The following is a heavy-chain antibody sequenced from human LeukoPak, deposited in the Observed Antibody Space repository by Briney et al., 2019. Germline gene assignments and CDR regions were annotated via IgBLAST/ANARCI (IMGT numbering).Heavy chain of an antibody. CDR1: GYTFTGYY. V-gene: IGHV1-2*02. CDR2: INPNSGGT. J-gene: IGHJ6*02. CDR3: ERDRDHITMVRGVIVHYYYGMDV. D-gene: IGHD3-10*01. Sequence: ASVKVSCTASGYTFTGYYMHWVRQAPGQGLEWMGWINPNSGGTNYTQKFQGRGSMTRDTSIRTAYMELSRLRSDDTAVYYCERDRDHITMVRGVIVHYYYGMDVWGQGTTVTVSS.